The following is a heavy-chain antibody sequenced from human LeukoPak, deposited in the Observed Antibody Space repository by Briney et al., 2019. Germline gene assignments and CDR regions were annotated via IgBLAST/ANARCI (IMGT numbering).Heavy chain of an antibody. CDR1: GFPFSSYA. CDR2: IRHDGSNK. J-gene: IGHJ3*02. D-gene: IGHD7-27*01. V-gene: IGHV3-30*02. CDR3: TKVRLLGALDDALHI. Sequence: GGSLRLSCTASGFPFSSYAMHWVRQAPGKGLEWVGFIRHDGSNKYHRDSVKGRFTISRDNSKNTLYLQMNSLRAEDTAVYYCTKVRLLGALDDALHIWGQGTMVTVSS.